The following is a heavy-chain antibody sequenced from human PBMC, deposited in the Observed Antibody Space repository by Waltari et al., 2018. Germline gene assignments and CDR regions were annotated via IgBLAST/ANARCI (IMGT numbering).Heavy chain of an antibody. J-gene: IGHJ2*01. V-gene: IGHV4-39*01. CDR3: ARYPAMTIMLWYFDL. CDR1: GGSISSSSYY. CDR2: IYYSGST. D-gene: IGHD2-8*01. Sequence: QLQLQESGPGLVKPSETLSLTCTVSGGSISSSSYYWGWIRQPPGKGLEWIGIIYYSGSTYYNPSLKSRVTISVDTSKNQFSLKLSSVTAADTAVYYCARYPAMTIMLWYFDLWGRGTLVTVSS.